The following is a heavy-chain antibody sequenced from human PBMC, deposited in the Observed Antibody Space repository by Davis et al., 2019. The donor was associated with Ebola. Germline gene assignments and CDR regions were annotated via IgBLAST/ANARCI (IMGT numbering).Heavy chain of an antibody. J-gene: IGHJ6*03. CDR1: GGSISSYY. V-gene: IGHV4-59*01. CDR3: ARGVYWGGNRYYYYYMDV. Sequence: SETLSLTCTVSGGSISSYYWSWIRQPPGKGLEWIGYIYYSGSTNYNPSLKSRVTISVDTSKNQFSLKLSSVTAADTAVYYCARGVYWGGNRYYYYYMDVWGKGTTVTVSS. CDR2: IYYSGST. D-gene: IGHD7-27*01.